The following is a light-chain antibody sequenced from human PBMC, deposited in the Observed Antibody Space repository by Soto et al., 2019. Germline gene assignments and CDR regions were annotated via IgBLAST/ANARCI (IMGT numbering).Light chain of an antibody. CDR3: QQYGRSPLP. Sequence: EILLSQFPASLPWYPGERATLSCWSSQSVSSSYLAWYQQKPGLAPRLLSYDASSRATGIPDRFSGSGSGTDFTLTISRLEPEEFAVYYCQQYGRSPLPFGGGTKVDIK. J-gene: IGKJ4*01. CDR2: DAS. V-gene: IGKV3D-20*01. CDR1: QSVSSSY.